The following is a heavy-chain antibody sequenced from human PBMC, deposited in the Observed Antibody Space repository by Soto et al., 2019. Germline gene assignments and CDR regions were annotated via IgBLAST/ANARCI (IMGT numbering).Heavy chain of an antibody. CDR1: GGSVSSESHY. D-gene: IGHD3-3*01. CDR3: ARDQYDFRSGSYYYAMEV. J-gene: IGHJ6*02. Sequence: QVQLQESGPGLVKPSETLSLTCTVSGGSVSSESHYWSWIRQTPGKGLEWIGYIYYTGSTNYNPSPKGRVSTSVDTSRDQVALRLRSVTRADTAVYYYARDQYDFRSGSYYYAMEVWCQGTKVTVSS. CDR2: IYYTGST. V-gene: IGHV4-61*01.